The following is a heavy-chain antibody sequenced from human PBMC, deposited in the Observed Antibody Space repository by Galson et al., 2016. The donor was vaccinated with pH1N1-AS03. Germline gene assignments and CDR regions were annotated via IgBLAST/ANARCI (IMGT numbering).Heavy chain of an antibody. CDR2: ISGSGGIA. CDR1: GFTFSNYV. Sequence: CAASGFTFSNYVMSWVRQAPGKGLEWVSCISGSGGIANHADSVKGRLTTSRDNSKNTLYLQMNNLRAEDTAVYYCGKGGYSTSPPAVDSWGHGTLVTVSS. V-gene: IGHV3-23*01. CDR3: GKGGYSTSPPAVDS. J-gene: IGHJ5*01. D-gene: IGHD6-6*01.